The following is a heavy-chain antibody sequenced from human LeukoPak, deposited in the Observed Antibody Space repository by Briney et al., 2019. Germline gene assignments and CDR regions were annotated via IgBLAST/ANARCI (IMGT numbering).Heavy chain of an antibody. CDR3: ARVGYYDSSGYYGEDAFDI. CDR1: GFSFSSYT. J-gene: IGHJ3*02. V-gene: IGHV3-21*01. CDR2: ISSSSTYI. D-gene: IGHD3-22*01. Sequence: PGGSLRLSCAASGFSFSSYTMNWVRQAPGKGLEWVSSISSSSTYIYYADSVKGRFTISRDNAKNSLYLQMNSLRAEDTAVYYCARVGYYDSSGYYGEDAFDIWGQGTMVTVSS.